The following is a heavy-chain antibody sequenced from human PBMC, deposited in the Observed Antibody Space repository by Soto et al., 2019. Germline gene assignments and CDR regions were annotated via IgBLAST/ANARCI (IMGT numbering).Heavy chain of an antibody. V-gene: IGHV3-23*01. CDR2: ITDTGGDA. CDR1: GITFRSRA. CDR3: AKADGEQWLLPHLDK. J-gene: IGHJ4*02. Sequence: GGSLRLSCVASGITFRSRAMSWVRQAPGEGLEWVAVITDTGGDAKYADSVRGRFTISRDNSKNTLYLQMNSLRVEDSAQYYCAKADGEQWLLPHLDKWGQGTLVTVSS. D-gene: IGHD6-19*01.